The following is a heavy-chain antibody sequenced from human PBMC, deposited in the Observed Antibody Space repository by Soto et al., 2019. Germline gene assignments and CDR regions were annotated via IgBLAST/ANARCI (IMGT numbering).Heavy chain of an antibody. CDR2: IYPGDSDT. J-gene: IGHJ3*02. Sequence: PGESLRLSCKGSGYSFTSYWIGWVRQMPGKGLEWMGIIYPGDSDTRYSPSFQGLVTISADKSLSTAYVQWNSLKASDTAMYYCARLDGSGWRDAFHIWGQGTMVTVSS. V-gene: IGHV5-51*03. CDR1: GYSFTSYW. D-gene: IGHD6-19*01. CDR3: ARLDGSGWRDAFHI.